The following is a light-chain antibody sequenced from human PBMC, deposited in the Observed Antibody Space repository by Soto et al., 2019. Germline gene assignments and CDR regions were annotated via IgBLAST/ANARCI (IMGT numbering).Light chain of an antibody. J-gene: IGLJ1*01. V-gene: IGLV1-40*01. Sequence: QSVLTQPPSVSGAPGQRVTIPCTGTSSNIGSGYDVHWYQHLPGTAPKLLIYGNTIRPSGVPDRFSGSRSGNTASLTISGLQPEDEADYYCCLYTSTSTYVFGPGTKVTVL. CDR2: GNT. CDR1: SSNIGSGYD. CDR3: CLYTSTSTYV.